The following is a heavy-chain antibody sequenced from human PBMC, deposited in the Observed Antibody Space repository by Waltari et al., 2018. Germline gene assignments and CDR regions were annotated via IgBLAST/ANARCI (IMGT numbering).Heavy chain of an antibody. CDR2: TYYDGST. D-gene: IGHD1-26*01. CDR3: ARHLGNYYAAVDH. V-gene: IGHV4-39*01. J-gene: IGHJ4*02. Sequence: QLQLQESGPGLVKPSETLTLTCTASGGSINSRSYYWGWIRQSQGKALEWMGSTYYDGSTYYKPSLLSRVTISVDTSENQFSLKLSSVTAADTAVYYCARHLGNYYAAVDHWGQGSLVTVSS. CDR1: GGSINSRSYY.